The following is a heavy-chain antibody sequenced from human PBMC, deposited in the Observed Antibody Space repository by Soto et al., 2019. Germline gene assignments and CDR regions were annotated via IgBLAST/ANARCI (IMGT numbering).Heavy chain of an antibody. D-gene: IGHD3-22*01. J-gene: IGHJ4*02. V-gene: IGHV4-34*01. CDR2: INHSGST. CDR1: GGSFSGYY. CDR3: GEGHYYDSSGYPR. Sequence: NPSETLSLTCAVYGGSFSGYYWSWIRQPPGKGLEWIGEINHSGSTNYNPSLKSRVTISVDTSKNQFSLKLSSVTAADTAVYYCGEGHYYDSSGYPRWGQGTLVTVSS.